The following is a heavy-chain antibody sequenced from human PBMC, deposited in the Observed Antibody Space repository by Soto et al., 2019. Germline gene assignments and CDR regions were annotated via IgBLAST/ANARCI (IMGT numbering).Heavy chain of an antibody. CDR1: GFTFSSYD. CDR3: AATVVVPAAPMDA. J-gene: IGHJ6*02. V-gene: IGHV3-48*03. Sequence: GGSLRLSCAASGFTFSSYDMNWVRQAPGKGLECVSYMSSSGSTIYYADSVKGRFTVSRDNAKSSLYLQMNSLRAEDTAVYYCAATVVVPAAPMDAWGQGTTVTVSS. D-gene: IGHD2-2*01. CDR2: MSSSGSTI.